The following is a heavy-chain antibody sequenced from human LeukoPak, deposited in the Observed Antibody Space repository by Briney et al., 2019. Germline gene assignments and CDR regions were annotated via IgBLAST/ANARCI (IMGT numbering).Heavy chain of an antibody. Sequence: SETLSLTCTVSGGSISSYYWSWIRQPPGKGLEWIGYIYYSGSTNYDPSLKSRVTISVDTSKNQFSLKVSSVTAADTAVYYCARHSICFDPWGQGTLVTVSS. CDR1: GGSISSYY. CDR2: IYYSGST. V-gene: IGHV4-59*08. J-gene: IGHJ5*02. CDR3: ARHSICFDP.